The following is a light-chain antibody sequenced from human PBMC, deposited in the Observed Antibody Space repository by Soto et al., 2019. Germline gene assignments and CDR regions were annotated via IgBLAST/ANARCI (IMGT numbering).Light chain of an antibody. CDR1: SSNIGTPYD. V-gene: IGLV1-40*01. J-gene: IGLJ3*02. CDR3: QSYDSSLSGWV. Sequence: QSVLTQPPSVSGAPGQRVTISCTGSSSNIGTPYDVHWYQQIPGTAPKLLIYGNSNRPSGVPDRFSGSKSGTSASLAITGLQTEDEADYYCQSYDSSLSGWVFGGGTQLTVL. CDR2: GNS.